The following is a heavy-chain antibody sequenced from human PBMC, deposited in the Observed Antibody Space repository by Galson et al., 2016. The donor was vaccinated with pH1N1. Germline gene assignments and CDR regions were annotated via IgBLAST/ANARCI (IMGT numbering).Heavy chain of an antibody. Sequence: SVKVSCKASGDTFSNYAISWVRQTPGHGLEWMGGIIPVLDIRNYARKFQDRLTIVADVSTSTAYMQLSSLTSEDTAVYYWARATFCGGDRSSGEGHLGQGTLITVSS. CDR3: ARATFCGGDRSSGEGH. V-gene: IGHV1-69*10. CDR1: GDTFSNYA. D-gene: IGHD2-21*02. J-gene: IGHJ4*02. CDR2: IIPVLDIR.